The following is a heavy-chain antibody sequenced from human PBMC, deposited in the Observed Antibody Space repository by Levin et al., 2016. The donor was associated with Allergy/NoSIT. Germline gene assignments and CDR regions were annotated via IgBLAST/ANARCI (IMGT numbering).Heavy chain of an antibody. CDR1: GFTFSSYS. D-gene: IGHD6-25*01. V-gene: IGHV3-21*04. Sequence: GGSLRLSCAASGFTFSSYSMNWVRQAPGKGLEWVSSISSSSSYIYYADSVKGRFTISRDNAKNSLYLQMNSLRAEDTAVYYCARDSAAGNYYYYGMDVWGQGTTVTVSS. J-gene: IGHJ6*02. CDR2: ISSSSSYI. CDR3: ARDSAAGNYYYYGMDV.